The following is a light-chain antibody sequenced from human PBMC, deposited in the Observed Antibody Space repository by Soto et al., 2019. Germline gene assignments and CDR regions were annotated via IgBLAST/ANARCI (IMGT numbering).Light chain of an antibody. CDR3: QQYNSYWT. CDR2: DSS. CDR1: QSVRNW. V-gene: IGKV1-5*01. J-gene: IGKJ1*01. Sequence: DIQLTQSPYTLSASVGDRVTLTCRASQSVRNWLAWYQQKPGRAPQLLIYDSSTLEPGVPSRFRGSGSGTEFTLTISSLQPDDFATYYCQQYNSYWTFGQGTK.